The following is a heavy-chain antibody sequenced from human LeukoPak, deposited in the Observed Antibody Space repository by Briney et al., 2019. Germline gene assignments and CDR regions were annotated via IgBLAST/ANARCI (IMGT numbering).Heavy chain of an antibody. CDR3: AREVRTGIGATDY. Sequence: ASVTLSCKTSGYSFSNYHVHWVRQAPGQGLEWVGIMAPRDDGATYAQKFQGRVTMTRDTSTSTLYMDLSSLRPEDTAVYYCAREVRTGIGATDYWGQGTLVTVSS. CDR1: GYSFSNYH. D-gene: IGHD1-26*01. J-gene: IGHJ4*02. V-gene: IGHV1-46*01. CDR2: MAPRDDGA.